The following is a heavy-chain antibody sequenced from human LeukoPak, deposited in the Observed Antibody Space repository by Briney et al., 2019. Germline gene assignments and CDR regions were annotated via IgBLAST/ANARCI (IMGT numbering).Heavy chain of an antibody. CDR2: IGAYNGNT. Sequence: ASVKVSCKASGYTFTSYGISWVRQAPGQGLEWMGWIGAYNGNTNYAQKLQGRVTMTTDTSTSTAYMELRSLRSDDTAVYYCARDGIYDILTGGYYYYGMDVWGKGTTVTVSS. CDR1: GYTFTSYG. CDR3: ARDGIYDILTGGYYYYGMDV. J-gene: IGHJ6*04. V-gene: IGHV1-18*04. D-gene: IGHD3-9*01.